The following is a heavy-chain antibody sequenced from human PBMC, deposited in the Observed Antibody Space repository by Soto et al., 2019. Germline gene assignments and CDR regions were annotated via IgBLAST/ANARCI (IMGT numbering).Heavy chain of an antibody. D-gene: IGHD4-17*01. J-gene: IGHJ6*02. V-gene: IGHV4-34*01. CDR1: GGSFSGYY. CDR3: ARGSLGTTVTTGMDV. Sequence: PSETLSLTCAVYGGSFSGYYWSWIRQPPGKGLEWIGEINHSGSTNYNPSLKSRATISVDTSKNQFSLKLSSVTAADTAVYYCARGSLGTTVTTGMDVWGQGTTVTVSS. CDR2: INHSGST.